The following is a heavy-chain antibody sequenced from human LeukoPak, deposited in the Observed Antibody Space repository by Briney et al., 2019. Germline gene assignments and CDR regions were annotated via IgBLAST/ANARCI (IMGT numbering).Heavy chain of an antibody. Sequence: ASVKVSCKASGYTFTSYYMHWVRQAPGQGLEWMGIINPSGGSTSYAQKFQGRVTMTRDMSTSTVYMELSRLRSDDTAVYYCASTRKWLPLSIDYWGQGTLVTVSS. CDR3: ASTRKWLPLSIDY. CDR2: INPSGGST. J-gene: IGHJ4*02. D-gene: IGHD5-12*01. V-gene: IGHV1-46*01. CDR1: GYTFTSYY.